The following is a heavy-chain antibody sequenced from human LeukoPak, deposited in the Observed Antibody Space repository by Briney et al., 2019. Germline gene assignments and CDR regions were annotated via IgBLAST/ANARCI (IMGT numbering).Heavy chain of an antibody. J-gene: IGHJ4*02. Sequence: GASVKVSCKASGYTFTGYYMHWVRQAPGQGLEWMGWINPNSGGTNYAQKFQGRVTMTRDTSISTAYMELRSLRSDDTAVYYCARDLRGYSYALTKGHFDYWGQGTLVTVSS. CDR2: INPNSGGT. CDR1: GYTFTGYY. V-gene: IGHV1-2*02. D-gene: IGHD5-18*01. CDR3: ARDLRGYSYALTKGHFDY.